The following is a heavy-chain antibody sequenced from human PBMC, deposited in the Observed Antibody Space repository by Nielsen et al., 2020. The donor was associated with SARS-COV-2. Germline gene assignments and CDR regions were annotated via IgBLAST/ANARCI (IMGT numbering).Heavy chain of an antibody. V-gene: IGHV3-33*05. J-gene: IGHJ4*02. D-gene: IGHD2-15*01. Sequence: VRQAPGKGLEWVAVISYDGSNKYYADSVKGRFTISRDNSKNTLYLQMNSLRAEDTAVYYCARDERDIVVVVAATLDYWGQGTLVTVSS. CDR3: ARDERDIVVVVAATLDY. CDR2: ISYDGSNK.